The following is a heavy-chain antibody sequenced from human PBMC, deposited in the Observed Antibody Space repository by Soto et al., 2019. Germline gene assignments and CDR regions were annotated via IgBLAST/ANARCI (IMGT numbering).Heavy chain of an antibody. D-gene: IGHD2-15*01. J-gene: IGHJ4*02. Sequence: SETLSLTCTVSGGSISSSSYYWGWIRQPPGKGLEWIGSIYYSGSTYYNPSLKSRVTLSVDTSKNQFHLTLSSVTAADTAVYYCARHRFVAWLAATQLDFDYWGQGTLVTVSS. CDR1: GGSISSSSYY. V-gene: IGHV4-39*01. CDR2: IYYSGST. CDR3: ARHRFVAWLAATQLDFDY.